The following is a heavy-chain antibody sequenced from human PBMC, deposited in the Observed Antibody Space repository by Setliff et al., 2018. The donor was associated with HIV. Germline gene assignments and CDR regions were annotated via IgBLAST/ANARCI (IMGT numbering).Heavy chain of an antibody. CDR2: ITSNLNY. Sequence: GGSLRLSCVASGFSFSRYTMMWVRQTPGKGLEWVSSITSNLNYKYADSVKGRFTISRDNTKNSLYLQMNSLRAEDTAVYYCAKGDSFVFSYVYPDYWGPGTQVTVSS. CDR1: GFSFSRYT. V-gene: IGHV3-21*01. D-gene: IGHD3-22*01. J-gene: IGHJ4*02. CDR3: AKGDSFVFSYVYPDY.